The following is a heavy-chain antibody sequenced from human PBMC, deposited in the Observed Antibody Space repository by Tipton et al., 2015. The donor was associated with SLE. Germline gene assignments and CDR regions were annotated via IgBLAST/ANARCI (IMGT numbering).Heavy chain of an antibody. CDR1: GASVSSFC. J-gene: IGHJ6*02. CDR2: VCNSVST. Sequence: TLSLTCTVSGASVSSFCWNWIRQSPGKGLEWIACVCNSVSTNYDPSLKNRGTISVDTSKNHFSLGLTSVTAADTAVYYCARQRLRLLSPLDAWGQGTMVTVS. D-gene: IGHD3-10*01. V-gene: IGHV4-59*08. CDR3: ARQRLRLLSPLDA.